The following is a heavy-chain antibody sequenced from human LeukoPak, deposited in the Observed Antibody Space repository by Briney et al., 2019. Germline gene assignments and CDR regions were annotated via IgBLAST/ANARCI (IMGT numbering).Heavy chain of an antibody. CDR1: GFPFSDYS. CDR2: IKSKTDGGTT. V-gene: IGHV3-15*01. D-gene: IGHD3-22*01. CDR3: TTGVPMRGGSGYQY. J-gene: IGHJ4*02. Sequence: GGSLRLSCAASGFPFSDYSLTWVRQAPGKGLEWVGRIKSKTDGGTTDYAAPVKGRFTISRDDSKNTLYLQMNSLKTEDTAVYYCTTGVPMRGGSGYQYWGQGTLVTVSS.